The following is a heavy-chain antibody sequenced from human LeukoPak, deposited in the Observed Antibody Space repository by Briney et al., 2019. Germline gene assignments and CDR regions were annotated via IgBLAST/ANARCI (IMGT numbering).Heavy chain of an antibody. CDR3: ARLYDFWSGYELDY. CDR1: GFTFSSYW. V-gene: IGHV4-38-2*01. J-gene: IGHJ4*02. D-gene: IGHD3-3*01. CDR2: IYHSGST. Sequence: GSLRLSCAASGFTFSSYWMSWVRQAPGKGLEWIGSIYHSGSTYYNPSLKSRVTISVDTSKNQFSLKLSSVTAADTAVYYCARLYDFWSGYELDYWGQGTLVTVSS.